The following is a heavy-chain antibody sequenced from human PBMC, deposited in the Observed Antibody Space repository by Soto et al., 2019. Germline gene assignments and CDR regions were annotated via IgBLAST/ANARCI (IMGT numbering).Heavy chain of an antibody. CDR2: IYYSGST. CDR1: GGSISSGDYY. Sequence: QVQLQESGPGLVKPSQTLSLTCTVSGGSISSGDYYWSWIRQPPGKGLEWIGYIYYSGSTYYNPSLKSRGTISVDTSKHQFTLKLSSVTAADAAVYYCAINGGNAVYFDYRGQGTLVTVSS. V-gene: IGHV4-30-4*01. D-gene: IGHD2-15*01. J-gene: IGHJ4*02. CDR3: AINGGNAVYFDY.